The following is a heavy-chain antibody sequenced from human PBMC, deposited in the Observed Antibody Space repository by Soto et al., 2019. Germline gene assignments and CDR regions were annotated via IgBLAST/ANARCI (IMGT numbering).Heavy chain of an antibody. D-gene: IGHD1-26*01. Sequence: QITLKESGPTLVKPTQTLTVTCTFSGFSLSTSGAGVGWIRQSPGKAPEWLALISWKDEKRYNPGLKSRLTITKDTSKNQVVLTMTDLDPVDTATYFCAHRYSGNYYRWYFDSWGQGTLVTVSS. CDR3: AHRYSGNYYRWYFDS. CDR2: ISWKDEK. J-gene: IGHJ4*02. V-gene: IGHV2-5*01. CDR1: GFSLSTSGAG.